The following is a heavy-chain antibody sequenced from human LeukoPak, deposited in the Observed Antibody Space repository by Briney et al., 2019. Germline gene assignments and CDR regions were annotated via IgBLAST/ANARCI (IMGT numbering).Heavy chain of an antibody. J-gene: IGHJ4*02. Sequence: GASVKVSCKASGYTFTSYGISWVRQAPGQGLEWMGWISAYNGNTNYAQKFQGRVTMTRDTSISTAYMELSRLRSDDTAVYYCVRDLYYDSSGYFYYWGQGTLVTVSS. D-gene: IGHD3-22*01. CDR3: VRDLYYDSSGYFYY. V-gene: IGHV1-18*01. CDR2: ISAYNGNT. CDR1: GYTFTSYG.